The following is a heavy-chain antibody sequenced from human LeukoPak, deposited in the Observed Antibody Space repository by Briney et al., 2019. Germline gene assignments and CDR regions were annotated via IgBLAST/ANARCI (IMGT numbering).Heavy chain of an antibody. V-gene: IGHV3-21*01. J-gene: IGHJ4*02. CDR2: ISSSSSYI. CDR1: GFTFRRYD. D-gene: IGHD3-22*01. CDR3: AKNYYDSSGLFDY. Sequence: GGSLRLSCASSGFTFRRYDMNWVRQAPGKGLEWVSSISSSSSYIYYADSVKGRFTISRDNAKNSLHLQMNSLRAEDTAVYYCAKNYYDSSGLFDYWGQGTLVIVSS.